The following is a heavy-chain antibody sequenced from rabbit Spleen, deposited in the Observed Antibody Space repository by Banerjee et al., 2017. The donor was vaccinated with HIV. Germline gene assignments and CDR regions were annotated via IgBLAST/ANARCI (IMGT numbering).Heavy chain of an antibody. CDR3: ARGSATMTMVITGYYLNL. J-gene: IGHJ4*01. CDR1: GLDFSSNYW. D-gene: IGHD2-1*01. V-gene: IGHV1S45*01. CDR2: IDVTKSGSS. Sequence: QEQLEESGGDLVKPGTSLTLTCKASGLDFSSNYWICWVRQAPGKGLEWIACIDVTKSGSSYYASWAKGRLTISKTSSTTVTLQMTSLTVADTATYFCARGSATMTMVITGYYLNLWGPGTLVTVS.